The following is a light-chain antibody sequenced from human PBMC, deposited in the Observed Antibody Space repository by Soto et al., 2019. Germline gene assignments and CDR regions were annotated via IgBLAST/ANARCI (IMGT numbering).Light chain of an antibody. Sequence: EIVMTQSPATLSVSPGETATLSCRASQSVAGNLAWYQQKPGQPPRLLIYGVSTRATGVPARFSGSGSETDFSLTISSLQIEDFATYYCQQLSYYPRTFGQGTKLEIK. CDR1: QSVAGN. J-gene: IGKJ2*01. V-gene: IGKV3-15*01. CDR2: GVS. CDR3: QQLSYYPRT.